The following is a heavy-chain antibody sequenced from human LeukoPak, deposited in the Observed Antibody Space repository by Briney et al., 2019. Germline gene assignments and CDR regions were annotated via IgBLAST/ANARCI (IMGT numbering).Heavy chain of an antibody. CDR1: GFTFSSYG. CDR2: ISYDGSNK. Sequence: PGRSLRLSCAASGFTFSSYGMHWVRQAPGKGLEWVAVISYDGSNKYYADSVKGRFTISRDNSKNTLYLQMNSLRAEDTAVYYCHSRSRPFDYWGQGTLVTVSS. J-gene: IGHJ4*02. D-gene: IGHD2-15*01. V-gene: IGHV3-30*03. CDR3: HSRSRPFDY.